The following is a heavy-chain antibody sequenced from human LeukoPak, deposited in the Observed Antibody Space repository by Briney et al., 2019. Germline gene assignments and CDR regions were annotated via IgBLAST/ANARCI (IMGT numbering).Heavy chain of an antibody. Sequence: SETLSLTCTVSGYSISSGYYWSWIRQPPGKGLEWIGSIYHSGSTYYNPSLKSRVTISVDTSKNQFSLKLSSVTAADTAVYYCARDAAATTNFWGQGTLVTVSS. V-gene: IGHV4-38-2*02. CDR2: IYHSGST. J-gene: IGHJ4*02. D-gene: IGHD6-25*01. CDR3: ARDAAATTNF. CDR1: GYSISSGYY.